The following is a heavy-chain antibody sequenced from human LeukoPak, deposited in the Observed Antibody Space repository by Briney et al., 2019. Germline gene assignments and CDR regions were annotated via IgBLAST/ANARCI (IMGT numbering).Heavy chain of an antibody. CDR3: ARGSGSYYTWFDP. CDR2: INPNSGGT. J-gene: IGHJ5*02. V-gene: IGHV1-2*02. CDR1: GYTFTGYY. D-gene: IGHD3-10*01. Sequence: GASVKVSCTASGYTFTGYYMHWVRQAPGQGLEWMGWINPNSGGTNYAQKFQGRVTMTRDTSISTAYMELSGLRSDDTAVYYCARGSGSYYTWFDPWGQGTLVTVSS.